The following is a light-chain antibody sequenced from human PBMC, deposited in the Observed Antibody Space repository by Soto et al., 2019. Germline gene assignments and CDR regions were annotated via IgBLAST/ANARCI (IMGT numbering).Light chain of an antibody. J-gene: IGLJ2*01. CDR1: SSDVGSYKY. CDR3: SSYAGSNNPVV. CDR2: EVS. Sequence: QSALTQPPSASGSPGQSVTISCTGTSSDVGSYKYVSWYQQHPGKAPTLMIYEVSQRPSGVPDRFSGSKSGNTASLTVSGLQADDEADYYCSSYAGSNNPVVFGGGTKLTVL. V-gene: IGLV2-8*01.